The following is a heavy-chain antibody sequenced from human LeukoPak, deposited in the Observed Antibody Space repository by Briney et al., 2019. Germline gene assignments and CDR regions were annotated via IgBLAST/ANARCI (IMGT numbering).Heavy chain of an antibody. CDR2: INPNSGGT. CDR3: ARDERYDSSGYPFDY. CDR1: GYTFTGYY. D-gene: IGHD3-22*01. Sequence: ASVKVSCKASGYTFTGYYMHWVRQAPGQGLEWMGWINPNSGGTNYAQQFQDRVTMTRDTSISTAYMELSRLRSDDTAVYYCARDERYDSSGYPFDYWGQGTLVTVSS. V-gene: IGHV1-2*02. J-gene: IGHJ4*02.